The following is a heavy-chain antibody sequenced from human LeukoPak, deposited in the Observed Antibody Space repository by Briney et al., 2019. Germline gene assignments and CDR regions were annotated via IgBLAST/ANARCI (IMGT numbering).Heavy chain of an antibody. CDR2: IIPIFGTA. Sequence: ASVKVSCKASGGTFSSYAISWVRQAPGQGLEWMGGIIPIFGTANYAQKFQGRVTITTDESTSTAYMELSSLRSEDTAVYYCATLIAVAGTRSNYYYYGMDVWGQGTTVTVSS. D-gene: IGHD6-19*01. CDR1: GGTFSSYA. J-gene: IGHJ6*02. V-gene: IGHV1-69*05. CDR3: ATLIAVAGTRSNYYYYGMDV.